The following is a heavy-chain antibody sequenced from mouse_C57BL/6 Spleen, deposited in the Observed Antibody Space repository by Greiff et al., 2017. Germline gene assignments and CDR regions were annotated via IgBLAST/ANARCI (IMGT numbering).Heavy chain of an antibody. V-gene: IGHV1-80*01. CDR2: IYPGDGDT. Sequence: QVQLQPSGAELVKPGASVKISCKASGYAFSSYWMNWVKQRPGKGLEWIGQIYPGDGDTNYNGKFKGTATLTADKSSSTAYMQLSSLTSEDSAVYCCARDLVINYAMDYWGQGTSGTVSS. CDR1: GYAFSSYW. CDR3: ARDLVINYAMDY. J-gene: IGHJ4*01. D-gene: IGHD2-4*01.